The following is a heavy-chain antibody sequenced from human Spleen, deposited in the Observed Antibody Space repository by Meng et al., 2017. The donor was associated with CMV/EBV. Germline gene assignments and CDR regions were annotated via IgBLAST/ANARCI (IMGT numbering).Heavy chain of an antibody. Sequence: TFDKYSFHWVRQAPGQGLEWMGSISPATGTTTYAQRFQGRLTMTRDTSTATVYMEMRSLRSEDTAVYYCGRDYDFWSDFPGYWGQGTLVTVSS. J-gene: IGHJ4*02. D-gene: IGHD3-3*01. CDR3: GRDYDFWSDFPGY. CDR1: TFDKYS. CDR2: ISPATGTT. V-gene: IGHV1-46*02.